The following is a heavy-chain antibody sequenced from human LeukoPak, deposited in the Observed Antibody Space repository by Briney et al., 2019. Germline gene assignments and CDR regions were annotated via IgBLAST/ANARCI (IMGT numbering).Heavy chain of an antibody. CDR1: GGTFSSYA. V-gene: IGHV1-69*05. CDR2: IIPIFGTA. J-gene: IGHJ5*02. Sequence: GASVKVSCKASGGTFSSYAISWVRQAPGQGLEWMGGIIPIFGTANYAQKFQGRVTMTRDMSTSTVYMELSSLRSEDTAVYYCAMVRGVIITRWFDPWGQGTLVTVSS. D-gene: IGHD3-10*01. CDR3: AMVRGVIITRWFDP.